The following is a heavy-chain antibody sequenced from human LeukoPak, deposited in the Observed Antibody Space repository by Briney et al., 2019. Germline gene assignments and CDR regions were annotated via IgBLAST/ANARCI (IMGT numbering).Heavy chain of an antibody. CDR2: INPNSGGT. Sequence: GASVKVSCKASGYTFTGYYMHWVRQAPGQGLEWMGRINPNSGGTNYAQKFQGRVTMTRDTSISTAYMGLSRLRSDDTAVYYCARDWSYYDSSGYYYRWGQGTLVTVSS. V-gene: IGHV1-2*06. D-gene: IGHD3-22*01. J-gene: IGHJ4*02. CDR3: ARDWSYYDSSGYYYR. CDR1: GYTFTGYY.